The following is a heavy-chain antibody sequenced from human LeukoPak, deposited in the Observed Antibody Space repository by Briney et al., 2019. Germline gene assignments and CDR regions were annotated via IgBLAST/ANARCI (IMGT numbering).Heavy chain of an antibody. CDR3: AKSLLTTATGTGRASDI. Sequence: GGSLRLSCAVSGFTLSSYAMSWVRQAPGKGLEWVSVISGSGSNTYYADSVKGRFTISRDNSKNTLFLQMNSLRAEDTAKYYCAKSLLTTATGTGRASDIWGQGTMVTVSS. V-gene: IGHV3-23*01. CDR1: GFTLSSYA. D-gene: IGHD1-1*01. CDR2: ISGSGSNT. J-gene: IGHJ3*02.